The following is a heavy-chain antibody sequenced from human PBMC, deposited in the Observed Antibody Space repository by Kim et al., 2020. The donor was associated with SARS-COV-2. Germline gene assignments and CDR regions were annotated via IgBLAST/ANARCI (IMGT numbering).Heavy chain of an antibody. Sequence: GGSLRLSCAASGFTFSSYGMHWVRQAPGKGLEWVALISYDGSIKYYADSVKGRLTISRDSSKNTLYLQMNSLRGEDTAVYYCATESPPATAFDYWGQGTLVAVSS. CDR1: GFTFSSYG. CDR2: ISYDGSIK. J-gene: IGHJ4*02. CDR3: ATESPPATAFDY. D-gene: IGHD1-1*01. V-gene: IGHV3-30*03.